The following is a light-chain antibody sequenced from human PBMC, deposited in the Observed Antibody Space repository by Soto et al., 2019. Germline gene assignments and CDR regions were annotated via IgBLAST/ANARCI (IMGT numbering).Light chain of an antibody. Sequence: NFMLTQPNSVSESPGKTVTISCTRSSGSIASNYVQWYQQRPGSAPTTVIYENNERPSGVPDRFSGSIDSSSNSASLTISGLKTEDEADYYCQSYGKVFGGGTKVTVL. J-gene: IGLJ3*02. CDR3: QSYGKV. CDR2: ENN. CDR1: SGSIASNY. V-gene: IGLV6-57*04.